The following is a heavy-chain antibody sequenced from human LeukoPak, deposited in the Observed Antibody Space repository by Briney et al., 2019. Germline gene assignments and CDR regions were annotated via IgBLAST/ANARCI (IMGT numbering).Heavy chain of an antibody. Sequence: PGGSLRLSCAASGFTFSNYGMHWVRQAPGKGLEWVSSVSDSSRHIHYADSVEGRFTISRDNAKNSLYLQMNSLRVEDTAVYYCARYGLAGATYFDSWGQGTLVSVSS. CDR3: ARYGLAGATYFDS. J-gene: IGHJ4*02. D-gene: IGHD1-26*01. CDR2: VSDSSRHI. CDR1: GFTFSNYG. V-gene: IGHV3-21*01.